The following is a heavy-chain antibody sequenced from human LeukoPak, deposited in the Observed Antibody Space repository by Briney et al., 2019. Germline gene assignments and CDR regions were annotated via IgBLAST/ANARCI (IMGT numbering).Heavy chain of an antibody. D-gene: IGHD3-22*01. Sequence: SETLSLTSPVAGGSISSYYWSWIRQPPGKGLDWVGNIYYSGSTNYNPSLRSRVTISVDTSTNQFSLRLSSVTAADAAVYYCARERMVFDSSGYYYDNWFDPWGQGTLVTVSS. CDR2: IYYSGST. CDR1: GGSISSYY. V-gene: IGHV4-59*01. CDR3: ARERMVFDSSGYYYDNWFDP. J-gene: IGHJ5*02.